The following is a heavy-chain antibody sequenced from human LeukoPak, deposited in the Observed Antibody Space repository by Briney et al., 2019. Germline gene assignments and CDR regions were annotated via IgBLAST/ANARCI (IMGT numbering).Heavy chain of an antibody. Sequence: PGGSLRLSCVAYGFNFRDYSMNWGRQAPGKGLDLVSGISGTSSYMYYGDSVKGRFTVSRDNAKNSLYLQMESLRVEDTAVYYCARDLHYYGSGPWGQGTLVTVSS. V-gene: IGHV3-21*01. CDR2: ISGTSSYM. CDR3: ARDLHYYGSGP. CDR1: GFNFRDYS. D-gene: IGHD3-10*01. J-gene: IGHJ5*02.